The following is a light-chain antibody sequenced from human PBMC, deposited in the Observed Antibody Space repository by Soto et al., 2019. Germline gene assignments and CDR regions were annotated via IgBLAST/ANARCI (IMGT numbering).Light chain of an antibody. CDR3: QQYSIYPRT. CDR1: QIISHW. V-gene: IGKV1-5*03. J-gene: IGKJ2*01. Sequence: IQMTQSPSTLSASVGDRVTITCRATQIISHWLAWYQQKPGKAPKLLISKGSTLENGVPSRFSGGISGTEFPLTITGLQPDDFATYYCQQYSIYPRTFGQGTTLEI. CDR2: KGS.